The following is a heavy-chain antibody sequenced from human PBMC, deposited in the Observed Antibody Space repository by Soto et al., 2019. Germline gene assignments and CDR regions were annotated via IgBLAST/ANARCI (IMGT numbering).Heavy chain of an antibody. V-gene: IGHV4-4*02. CDR3: AREGRYCSSTSCFGWWFDP. D-gene: IGHD2-2*01. CDR2: TSHDGYI. Sequence: SETLSLTCAVSSGSIDIVYWWSWVRQSPGKGLEWIGETSHDGYITYNPSLKSRVTISVDTSKNYFSLNLRSVTAADTAVYYCAREGRYCSSTSCFGWWFDPWGQGTLVTVSS. CDR1: SGSIDIVYW. J-gene: IGHJ5*02.